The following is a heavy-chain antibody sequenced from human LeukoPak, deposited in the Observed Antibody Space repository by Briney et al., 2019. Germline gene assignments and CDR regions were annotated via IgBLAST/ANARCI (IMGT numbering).Heavy chain of an antibody. CDR3: ASRDLRDDRRGYYFDY. CDR1: GGSISSGGYS. Sequence: SETLSLTCAVSGGSISSGGYSWRWIRQPPGKGLEWIGYIYHSGSTYYNPSLKSRVTISVDRSKNRFSLKLSSVTAADTAVYYCASRDLRDDRRGYYFDYWGQGTLVTVSS. J-gene: IGHJ4*02. CDR2: IYHSGST. V-gene: IGHV4-30-2*01. D-gene: IGHD5-24*01.